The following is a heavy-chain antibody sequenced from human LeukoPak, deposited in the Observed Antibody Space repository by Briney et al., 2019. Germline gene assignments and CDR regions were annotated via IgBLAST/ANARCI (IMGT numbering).Heavy chain of an antibody. Sequence: SGGSLRLSCAASGFTFDDYAMHWVRQAPGKGLEWVSGISWNSGSIGYADSVKGRFTISRDNAKNSLYLQMNSLRAEDMALYYCAKKAADDATFDYWGQGTLVTVSS. CDR2: ISWNSGSI. V-gene: IGHV3-9*03. CDR1: GFTFDDYA. J-gene: IGHJ4*02. CDR3: AKKAADDATFDY. D-gene: IGHD6-13*01.